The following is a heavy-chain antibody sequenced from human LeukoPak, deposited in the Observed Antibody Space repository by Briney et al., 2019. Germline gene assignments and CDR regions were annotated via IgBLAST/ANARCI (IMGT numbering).Heavy chain of an antibody. D-gene: IGHD6-13*01. CDR3: ARDIDRVFDWFDP. J-gene: IGHJ5*02. Sequence: ASVNVSFKASGYIFTSYAMHWMRQAPGQRLEWMGWINAGNGNTKYSQKFQGRVTITRDTSASTVYMELSSLRSEDTAVYYCARDIDRVFDWFDPWGQGTLVTVSS. V-gene: IGHV1-3*01. CDR1: GYIFTSYA. CDR2: INAGNGNT.